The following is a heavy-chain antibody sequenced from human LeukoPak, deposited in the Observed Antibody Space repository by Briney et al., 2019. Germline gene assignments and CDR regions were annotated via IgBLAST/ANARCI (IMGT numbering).Heavy chain of an antibody. Sequence: GGSLRLSCAASGFTFSSYSMNWVRQAPGKGLEWVSSISSSSSYIYYADSVKGRFTISRDNSKNTLYLQMNSLRAEDTAVYYCAKDASSLKGWFDPWGQGTLVTVSS. V-gene: IGHV3-21*04. CDR3: AKDASSLKGWFDP. J-gene: IGHJ5*02. CDR1: GFTFSSYS. D-gene: IGHD6-6*01. CDR2: ISSSSSYI.